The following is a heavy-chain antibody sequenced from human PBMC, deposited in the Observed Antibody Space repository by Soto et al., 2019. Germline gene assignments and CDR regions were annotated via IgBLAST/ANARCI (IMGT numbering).Heavy chain of an antibody. CDR2: ISSSSSYI. CDR3: ARDQVAGTRYFDL. CDR1: GFTFSSYS. Sequence: EVQLLESGGGLVKPGGSLRLSCAASGFTFSSYSMNWVRQAPGKGLEWVSSISSSSSYIYYADSVKGRFTISRDNAKNSLYLQTNSLRAEDTAVSYCARDQVAGTRYFDLWGRRTLVTVSS. J-gene: IGHJ2*01. D-gene: IGHD6-19*01. V-gene: IGHV3-21*01.